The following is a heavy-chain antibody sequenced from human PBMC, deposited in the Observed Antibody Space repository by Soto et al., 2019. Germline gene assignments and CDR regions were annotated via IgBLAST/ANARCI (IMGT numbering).Heavy chain of an antibody. CDR1: GGSISGSNYY. CDR2: IYYSGST. J-gene: IGHJ5*02. Sequence: SETLSLTFTVSGGSISGSNYYWGWVRPPPGKELEWIASIYYSGSTYYNPPLKSRVAMSVDTSKNQFSLRLSSVTAADTAVYYCARSAGYCSSTNCHVSWSGPWGQGTLVTVSS. V-gene: IGHV4-39*01. CDR3: ARSAGYCSSTNCHVSWSGP. D-gene: IGHD2-2*01.